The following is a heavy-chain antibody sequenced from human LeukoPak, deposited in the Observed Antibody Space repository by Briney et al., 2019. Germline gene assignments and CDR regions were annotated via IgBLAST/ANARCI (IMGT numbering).Heavy chain of an antibody. Sequence: SLTXXVXGGSIXXXSYYXXWXXQPPXKGXEXXGSIYYSGSTYYNPSLKSRVTISVDTSKNQFSLKLSSVTAADTAVYYCARRPIVGAFPGAFDIWGQGTMVTVSS. D-gene: IGHD1-26*01. CDR1: GGSIXXXSYY. CDR3: ARRPIVGAFPGAFDI. CDR2: IYYSGST. J-gene: IGHJ3*02. V-gene: IGHV4-39*01.